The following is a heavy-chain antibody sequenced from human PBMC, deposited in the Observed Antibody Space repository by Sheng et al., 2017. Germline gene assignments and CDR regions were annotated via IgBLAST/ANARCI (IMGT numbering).Heavy chain of an antibody. CDR3: ARGVRGLIIFHYFDY. CDR1: GYSISSDYY. CDR2: IYHSGST. D-gene: IGHD3-10*01. Sequence: QVQLQESGPGLVKPSETLSLTCTVSGYSISSDYYWGWIRQPPGKGLEWIGSIYHSGSTYYNPSLKSRVTISVDTSKNQFSLKLSSVTAADTAVYYCARGVRGLIIFHYFDYWGQGNXGHSLL. J-gene: IGHJ4*02. V-gene: IGHV4-38-2*02.